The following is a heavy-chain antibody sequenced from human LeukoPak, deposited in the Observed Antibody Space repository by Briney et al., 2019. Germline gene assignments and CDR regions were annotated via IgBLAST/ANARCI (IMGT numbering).Heavy chain of an antibody. Sequence: GGSLRLSCAASGFSFSDFGMNWIRQAPGKGLEWVSSISAHSRYIYYADSVKGRFTISRDNAQTSLYLEMNSLRGEDSAVYYCARQYYDFWSGFYTADYYFDYWGRGTLVTVSS. D-gene: IGHD3-3*01. J-gene: IGHJ4*02. CDR1: GFSFSDFG. V-gene: IGHV3-21*01. CDR3: ARQYYDFWSGFYTADYYFDY. CDR2: ISAHSRYI.